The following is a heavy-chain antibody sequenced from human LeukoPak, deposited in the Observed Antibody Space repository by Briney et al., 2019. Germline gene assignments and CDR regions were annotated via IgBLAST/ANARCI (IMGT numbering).Heavy chain of an antibody. J-gene: IGHJ4*02. CDR2: IIPIFGTA. CDR3: ASTMYYYDSSGYYYFDY. Sequence: SVKVSCKASGGTFSSYAISWVRQAPGQGLEWMGRIIPIFGTANYAQKFQGRVTITTDESKSTAYMELSSLRSEDTAVYYCASTMYYYDSSGYYYFDYWGQGTLVTVSS. V-gene: IGHV1-69*05. D-gene: IGHD3-22*01. CDR1: GGTFSSYA.